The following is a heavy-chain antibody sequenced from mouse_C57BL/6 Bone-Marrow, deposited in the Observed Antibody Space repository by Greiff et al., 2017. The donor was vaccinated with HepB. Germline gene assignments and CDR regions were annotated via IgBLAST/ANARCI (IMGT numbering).Heavy chain of an antibody. D-gene: IGHD4-1*01. CDR2: INPNNGGT. CDR1: GYTFTDYN. CDR3: ARDWVWFAY. Sequence: EVKLMESGPELVKPGASVKMSCKASGYTFTDYNMHWVKQSHGKSLEWIGYINPNNGGTSYNQKFKGKATLTVNKSSSTAYMELRSLTSEDSAVYYCARDWVWFAYWGQGTLVTVSA. V-gene: IGHV1-22*01. J-gene: IGHJ3*01.